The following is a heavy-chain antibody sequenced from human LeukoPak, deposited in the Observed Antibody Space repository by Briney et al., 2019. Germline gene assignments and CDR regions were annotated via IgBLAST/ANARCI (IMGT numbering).Heavy chain of an antibody. D-gene: IGHD3-16*01. V-gene: IGHV4-34*01. Sequence: PGGSLRLSCAASGFTVSSNYMSWVRQAPGKGLEWIGEINHSGSTNYNPSLKSRVTISVDTSKNQFSLKLSSVTAADTAVYYCARHYGPWGQGTLVTVSS. J-gene: IGHJ5*02. CDR2: INHSGST. CDR1: GFTVSSNY. CDR3: ARHYGP.